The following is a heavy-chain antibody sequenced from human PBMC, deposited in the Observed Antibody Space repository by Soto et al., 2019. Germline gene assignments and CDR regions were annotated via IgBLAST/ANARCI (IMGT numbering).Heavy chain of an antibody. CDR1: GFTFSSYA. CDR3: AKVARSDTGRVFDY. Sequence: PGGSLILSCAASGFTFSSYAMSWVRQAPGKGLEWVSAISGSGGTTYYADSVKGRFTISRDNSKNTLYLQMISLRAEDTAVYYCAKVARSDTGRVFDYWGQGTLDPVSS. D-gene: IGHD1-1*01. J-gene: IGHJ4*02. CDR2: ISGSGGTT. V-gene: IGHV3-23*01.